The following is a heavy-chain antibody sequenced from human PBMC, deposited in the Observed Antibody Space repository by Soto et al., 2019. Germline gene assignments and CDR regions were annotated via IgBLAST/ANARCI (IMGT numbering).Heavy chain of an antibody. J-gene: IGHJ4*02. Sequence: GGSLRLSCAASGFTFSDYYMSWIRQAPGKGLEWVSYISNSGDTMYYADSVKGRFTISRDNAKNSLYLQMKSLRAEDTAVYYCARDTLVYASPFDCWGQGTLVTVSS. CDR1: GFTFSDYY. D-gene: IGHD2-8*01. V-gene: IGHV3-11*01. CDR2: ISNSGDTM. CDR3: ARDTLVYASPFDC.